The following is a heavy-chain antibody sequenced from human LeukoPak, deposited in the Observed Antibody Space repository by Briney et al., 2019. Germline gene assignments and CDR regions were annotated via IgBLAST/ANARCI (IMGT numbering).Heavy chain of an antibody. CDR1: GYTFTDYY. D-gene: IGHD5-18*01. CDR3: ASRYSYGYGY. CDR2: VNPNTGAS. Sequence: GASVKVSCKTYGYTFTDYYMHWVRQAPGQGLEWVGGVNPNTGASNFAQKFQGRVTMTRDTSISTAYMELSRLRSDDTAVYYCASRYSYGYGYWGQGTLVTVSS. J-gene: IGHJ4*02. V-gene: IGHV1-2*02.